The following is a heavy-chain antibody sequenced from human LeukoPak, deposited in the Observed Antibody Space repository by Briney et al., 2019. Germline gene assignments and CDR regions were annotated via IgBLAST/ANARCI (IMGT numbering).Heavy chain of an antibody. CDR1: GFTFSSYA. CDR3: ARVPYGMDV. V-gene: IGHV3-30-3*01. J-gene: IGHJ6*02. Sequence: GRSLRLSCAAYGFTFSSYAMDWVRQAPGKGLEWVAVISYDGSNKYYADSVKGRFTISRDNSKNTLYLQMNSLRAEDTAVYFCARVPYGMDVWGQGTTVTVSS. CDR2: ISYDGSNK.